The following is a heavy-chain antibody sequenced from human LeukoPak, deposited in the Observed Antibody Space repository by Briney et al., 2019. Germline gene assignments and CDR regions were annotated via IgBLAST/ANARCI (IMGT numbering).Heavy chain of an antibody. J-gene: IGHJ3*02. CDR2: INHSGST. D-gene: IGHD4-17*01. CDR1: GGSFSGYY. V-gene: IGHV4-34*01. Sequence: SETLSLTCAVYGGSFSGYYWSWIRQPPGKGLEWNGEINHSGSTNYNPSLKSRVTISVDTSKNQFSLKLSSVTAADTAVYYCARPRRLRGGAFDIWGQGTMVTVSS. CDR3: ARPRRLRGGAFDI.